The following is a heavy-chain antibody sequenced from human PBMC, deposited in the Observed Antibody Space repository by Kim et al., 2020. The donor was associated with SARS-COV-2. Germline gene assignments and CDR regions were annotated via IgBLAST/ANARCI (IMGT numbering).Heavy chain of an antibody. Sequence: ASVKVSCKASGYTFTSYAMHWVRQAPGQRLEWVGWINVGNGDTKYSQNFQGRVTITRATSARTAYMELSSLRSEDTAVYYCARVSDTTVSDYWGQGTLVTVSS. CDR2: INVGNGDT. J-gene: IGHJ4*02. V-gene: IGHV1-3*01. D-gene: IGHD1-1*01. CDR1: GYTFTSYA. CDR3: ARVSDTTVSDY.